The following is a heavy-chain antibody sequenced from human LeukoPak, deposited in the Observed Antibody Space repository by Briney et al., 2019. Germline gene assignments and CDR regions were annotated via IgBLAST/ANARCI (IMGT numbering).Heavy chain of an antibody. J-gene: IGHJ6*02. CDR1: GFTFSSYW. D-gene: IGHD4-17*01. CDR2: INEDGNQK. CDR3: ASGGRYDYGDYYYYGMDV. Sequence: GGSLRLSCAASGFTFSSYWMSWVRQAPGKGLERVANINEDGNQKYSVDSVKGRFTISRDNAKNSLYLHMNSLSAEDTAVYDCASGGRYDYGDYYYYGMDVWGQGTTVTVSS. V-gene: IGHV3-7*01.